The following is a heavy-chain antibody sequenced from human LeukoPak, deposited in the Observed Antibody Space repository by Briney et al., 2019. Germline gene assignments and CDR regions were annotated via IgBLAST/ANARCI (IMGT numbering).Heavy chain of an antibody. V-gene: IGHV6-1*01. J-gene: IGHJ4*02. CDR1: GDSVSSNSAA. Sequence: SQTLSLTCAISGDSVSSNSAAWNWIRQSPPRGLEWLGRTYFRSKWYNDYAVSVKSRITINPDTSKNQFSLQLNSVTPEDTAVYYCARGPGYSYGYNFDYWGQGTLVTVSS. CDR2: TYFRSKWYN. D-gene: IGHD5-18*01. CDR3: ARGPGYSYGYNFDY.